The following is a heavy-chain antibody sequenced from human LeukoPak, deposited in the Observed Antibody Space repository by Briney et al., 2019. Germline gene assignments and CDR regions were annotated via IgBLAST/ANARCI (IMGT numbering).Heavy chain of an antibody. CDR1: GFSFSDNY. Sequence: GGSLRLSCAASGFSFSDNYMSWIRQAPGKGLEWVSYISNSGSYTNYPDSVKGRFTISRDNAKNSLYLQMNSLRAEDTAVYYCARIRDSGSYYSAFDIWGQGTMVTVSS. CDR2: ISNSGSYT. J-gene: IGHJ3*02. D-gene: IGHD1-26*01. CDR3: ARIRDSGSYYSAFDI. V-gene: IGHV3-11*03.